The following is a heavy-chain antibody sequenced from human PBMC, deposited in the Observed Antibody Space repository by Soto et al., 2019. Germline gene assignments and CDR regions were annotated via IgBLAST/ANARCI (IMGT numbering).Heavy chain of an antibody. CDR1: GFTFSSYA. V-gene: IGHV3-23*01. Sequence: GGSLRLSCAASGFTFSSYAMSWVRQAPGKGLEWVSAISGSGGSTYYADSVKGRFTISRDNSKNTLYLQMNSLRAEDTAVYYCAKGARASNNRYYYYYGMDVWGQGTTVTVSS. D-gene: IGHD4-4*01. J-gene: IGHJ6*02. CDR3: AKGARASNNRYYYYYGMDV. CDR2: ISGSGGST.